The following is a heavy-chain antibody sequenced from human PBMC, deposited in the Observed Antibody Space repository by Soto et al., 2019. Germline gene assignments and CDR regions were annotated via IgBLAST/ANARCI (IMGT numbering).Heavy chain of an antibody. CDR2: VNESGST. Sequence: QVQLQQWGAGLVKPSETLSLSCAVYGQSFSGHSWAWIRQPPGKGLEWIGEVNESGSTYYSPSLKCRVAISTDTSKNQFSLKLSSVSAADTAAYFCARGSGIVALPGELEDVKYDYWGQGTLVNVSS. D-gene: IGHD1-1*01. CDR1: GQSFSGHS. V-gene: IGHV4-34*01. J-gene: IGHJ4*02. CDR3: ARGSGIVALPGELEDVKYDY.